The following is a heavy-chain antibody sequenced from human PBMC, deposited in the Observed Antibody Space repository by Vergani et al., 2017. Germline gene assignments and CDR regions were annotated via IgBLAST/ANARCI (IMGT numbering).Heavy chain of an antibody. J-gene: IGHJ6*02. CDR3: AKDLESYSSSWYALQEYYYYGMDV. CDR2: ISGSGGST. V-gene: IGHV3-23*04. Sequence: EVQLVESGGGLVQPGGSLRLSCAASGFTFSSYAMSWVRQAPGKGLEWVSAISGSGGSTYYADSVKGRFTISRDNSKNTLYLQMNSLRAEDTAVYYCAKDLESYSSSWYALQEYYYYGMDVWGQGTTVTVSS. D-gene: IGHD6-13*01. CDR1: GFTFSSYA.